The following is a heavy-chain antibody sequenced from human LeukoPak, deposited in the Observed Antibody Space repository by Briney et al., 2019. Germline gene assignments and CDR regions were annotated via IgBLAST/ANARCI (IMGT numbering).Heavy chain of an antibody. Sequence: GASVKVSCKASGYTFTSYGISWVRQAPGQGLEWMGWISAYNGNTNYAQKLQGRVTMTTDTSTSTAYMELRSLRSDATAVYYCARYHYLDEQQLPLIVHYYYGMDVWGQGTTVTVSS. CDR2: ISAYNGNT. V-gene: IGHV1-18*01. D-gene: IGHD6-13*01. J-gene: IGHJ6*02. CDR1: GYTFTSYG. CDR3: ARYHYLDEQQLPLIVHYYYGMDV.